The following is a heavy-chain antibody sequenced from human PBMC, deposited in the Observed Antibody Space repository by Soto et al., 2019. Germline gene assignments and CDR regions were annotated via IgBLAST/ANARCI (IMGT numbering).Heavy chain of an antibody. CDR3: ARDRSNSPDYFDF. J-gene: IGHJ4*02. CDR2: IYYSGRT. D-gene: IGHD6-6*01. CDR1: GGSIDNYEYY. V-gene: IGHV4-30-4*01. Sequence: SETLSLTCTVSGGSIDNYEYYWTWIRQPPGKGLEWVGYIYYSGRTNYNPSLNSRLTISLDTSKNQFSLRLTSVSAADTAMYYCARDRSNSPDYFDFWGQGTLVTVSS.